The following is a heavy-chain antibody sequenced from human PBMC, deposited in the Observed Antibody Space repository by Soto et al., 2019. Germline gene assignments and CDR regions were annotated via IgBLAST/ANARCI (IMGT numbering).Heavy chain of an antibody. CDR1: GGSFSGYH. V-gene: IGHV4-34*01. J-gene: IGHJ6*02. CDR2: INHSGST. D-gene: IGHD2-2*01. CDR3: ARDIVVVPTANRYGMDV. Sequence: QVQLQQWGAGLLKPSETLTLTCAVYGGSFSGYHWSWIRQPPGKGLEWIGEINHSGSTNYNPSLKSRVTISVDTSKSQFSLKMTSVTAADTAVYYCARDIVVVPTANRYGMDVWGQGTTVTVSS.